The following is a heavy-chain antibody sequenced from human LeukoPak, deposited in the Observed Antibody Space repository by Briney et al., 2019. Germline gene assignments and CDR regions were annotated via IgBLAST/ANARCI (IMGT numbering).Heavy chain of an antibody. D-gene: IGHD3-3*01. J-gene: IGHJ3*02. V-gene: IGHV4-34*01. CDR2: IYHSGST. CDR1: GGSLSNYY. CDR3: ARTLYDFWSGYYLGFDI. Sequence: SETLSLTCAVYGGSLSNYYWIWVRQPPGKGLEWIGEIYHSGSTNYNPSLKSRVTISVDKSKNQFSLKLSSVTAADTAVYYCARTLYDFWSGYYLGFDIWGQGTMVTVSS.